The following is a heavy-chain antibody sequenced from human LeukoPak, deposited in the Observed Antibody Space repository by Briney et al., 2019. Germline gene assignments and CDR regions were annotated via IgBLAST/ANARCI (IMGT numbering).Heavy chain of an antibody. CDR2: INPNSGGT. CDR3: ARDDYSGSYRPFDY. J-gene: IGHJ4*02. V-gene: IGHV1-2*02. Sequence: ASVRVSCKASGYTFTCYFLHWVRQAPGQGLGWMGWINPNSGGTTYAQSFQGRVTMTRDTSISTAYMELYSLRSDDTAVYYCARDDYSGSYRPFDYWGQGTLVTVSS. D-gene: IGHD1-26*01. CDR1: GYTFTCYF.